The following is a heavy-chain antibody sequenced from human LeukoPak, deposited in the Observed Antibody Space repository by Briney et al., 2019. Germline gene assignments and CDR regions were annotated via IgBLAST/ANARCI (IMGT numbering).Heavy chain of an antibody. CDR1: GGSISSGDYY. Sequence: SETLSLTCTVSGGSISSGDYYWSWIRQPPGKGLEWIGYIYYSGSTYYNPSLKSRVTVSVDTSKNQFSLKLSSVTAADTAVYYCATGASNWDFDYWGQGTLVTVSS. V-gene: IGHV4-30-4*01. CDR2: IYYSGST. J-gene: IGHJ4*02. D-gene: IGHD7-27*01. CDR3: ATGASNWDFDY.